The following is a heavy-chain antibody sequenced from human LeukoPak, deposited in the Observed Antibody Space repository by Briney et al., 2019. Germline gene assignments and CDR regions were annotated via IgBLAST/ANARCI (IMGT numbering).Heavy chain of an antibody. CDR2: INPGGEST. CDR1: GYSFSNYY. J-gene: IGHJ6*03. V-gene: IGHV1-46*01. D-gene: IGHD3-10*01. CDR3: ARGWFGELDYMDV. Sequence: ASVKVPCKGSGYSFSNYYIYWVRQAPGQGLEWMGVINPGGESTTYVQRFRGRVTMTRDKSTSTVYMELSNLRSEDTAVYYCARGWFGELDYMDVWGKGTTVIVSS.